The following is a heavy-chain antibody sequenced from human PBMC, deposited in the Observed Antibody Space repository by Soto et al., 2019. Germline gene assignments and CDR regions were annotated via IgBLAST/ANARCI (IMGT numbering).Heavy chain of an antibody. CDR3: AREAAYSGSGFDY. CDR1: GLSFSDST. J-gene: IGHJ4*02. CDR2: LRYDGRNK. Sequence: QVQLVESGGGVVQPGKSLRLSCTASGLSFSDSTIHWVRQAPGKGLEWVSTLRYDGRNKYYADSVKGRFSIFRDNSKNTLDMNIQRDEDTAVYYCAREAAYSGSGFDYWGQGTLVTVSS. D-gene: IGHD6-6*01. V-gene: IGHV3-30*04.